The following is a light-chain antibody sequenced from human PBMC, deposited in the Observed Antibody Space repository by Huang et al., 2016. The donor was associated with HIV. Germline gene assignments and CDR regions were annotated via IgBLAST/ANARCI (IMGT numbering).Light chain of an antibody. Sequence: EIVLTQSPGTLSLSPGERATLSCRASQSVDSSYLAGYQQKPGQAPRLLSYGASSRATDIPDRFSGSGSGTDFTLTISRLEPEDFAVYYCQQYGSSPPKLTFGGGTKVEMK. J-gene: IGKJ4*01. CDR2: GAS. CDR3: QQYGSSPPKLT. CDR1: QSVDSSY. V-gene: IGKV3-20*01.